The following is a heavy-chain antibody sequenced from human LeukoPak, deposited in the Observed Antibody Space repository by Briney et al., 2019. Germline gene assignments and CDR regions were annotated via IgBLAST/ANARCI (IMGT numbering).Heavy chain of an antibody. Sequence: GGSLRLSCSASGFTFSDYAMDWVRRAPGKGLECVAVISSDVYDGTTEYYADSVKGRFTISRDNSKNTVYLQMNSLRGEDTAVYYCASTAAATDPPGFWGQGTLVTVSS. J-gene: IGHJ4*02. CDR1: GFTFSDYA. D-gene: IGHD6-13*01. CDR2: ISSDVYDGTTE. V-gene: IGHV3-30-3*01. CDR3: ASTAAATDPPGF.